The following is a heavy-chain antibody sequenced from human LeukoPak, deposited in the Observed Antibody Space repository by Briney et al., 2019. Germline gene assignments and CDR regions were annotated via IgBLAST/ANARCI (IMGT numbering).Heavy chain of an antibody. D-gene: IGHD1-26*01. Sequence: ASVKVSCNASGDTFNNYAFSWVRQAPGQGLEWMGLINPSGSDTVYAQKFQGRLTMTRDMSTSTDYMELSSLRFDDTAVYYCARDNSVGDTAWWFDPWGQGTLVTVSS. CDR2: INPSGSDT. J-gene: IGHJ5*02. V-gene: IGHV1-46*02. CDR1: GDTFNNYA. CDR3: ARDNSVGDTAWWFDP.